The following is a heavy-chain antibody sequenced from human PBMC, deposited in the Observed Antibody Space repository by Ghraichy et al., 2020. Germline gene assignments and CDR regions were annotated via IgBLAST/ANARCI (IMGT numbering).Heavy chain of an antibody. J-gene: IGHJ1*01. V-gene: IGHV3-23*01. CDR3: AKSYSSGWYVPHFQN. CDR1: GFTFSTYA. CDR2: ISGSGGST. Sequence: GVLRLSCAASGFTFSTYAMSWVRQAPGKGLEWDSAISGSGGSTFYADSVKGRFTISRDNSKNTLYLQMSSLRAEDTAIFHCAKSYSSGWYVPHFQNWGQGAMVTVSS. D-gene: IGHD6-19*01.